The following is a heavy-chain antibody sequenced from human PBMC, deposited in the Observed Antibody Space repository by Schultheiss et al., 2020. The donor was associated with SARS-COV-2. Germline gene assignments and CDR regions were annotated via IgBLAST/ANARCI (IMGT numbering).Heavy chain of an antibody. CDR3: AHRLGEYDFWSGYQTGYFDY. Sequence: SGPTLVKPTQTLTLTCTFSGFSLSTSGVGVGWIRQPPGKALEWLALIYWNDDKRYSPSLKSRLTITKDTSKNKVVLTMTNMDPVDTATYYCAHRLGEYDFWSGYQTGYFDYWGQGTLVTVSS. V-gene: IGHV2-5*01. CDR1: GFSLSTSGVG. J-gene: IGHJ4*02. D-gene: IGHD3-3*01. CDR2: IYWNDDK.